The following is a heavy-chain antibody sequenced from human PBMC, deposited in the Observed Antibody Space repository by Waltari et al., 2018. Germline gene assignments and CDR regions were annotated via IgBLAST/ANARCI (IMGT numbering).Heavy chain of an antibody. V-gene: IGHV3-21*01. CDR1: GFTFSSYT. CDR3: ARARSYAFDI. Sequence: EVQLVESGGGLVKPGGSLRLSCAASGFTFSSYTMNWGRQAPGKGMGCVSSNRCYRSYIYCADTVKGRISISRDNAKNTLYLQVNRPVAEDMAEYYCARARSYAFDIWGQGTMVTVSS. J-gene: IGHJ3*02. CDR2: NRCYRSYI.